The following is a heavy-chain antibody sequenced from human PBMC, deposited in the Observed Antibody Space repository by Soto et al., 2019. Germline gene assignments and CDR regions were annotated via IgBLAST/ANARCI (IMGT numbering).Heavy chain of an antibody. J-gene: IGHJ6*04. CDR3: ARDGYGSGTYFYFFFGMHV. Sequence: SETLSLTCAVSGGSISSSNWWSWVRQPPGKGLEWIGEIYHSGSTNYNPSLKSRVTISVDKSKNQFSLKLSSVTAADTAVYYCARDGYGSGTYFYFFFGMHVWGTGTTVTV. CDR1: GGSISSSNW. D-gene: IGHD3-10*01. CDR2: IYHSGST. V-gene: IGHV4-4*02.